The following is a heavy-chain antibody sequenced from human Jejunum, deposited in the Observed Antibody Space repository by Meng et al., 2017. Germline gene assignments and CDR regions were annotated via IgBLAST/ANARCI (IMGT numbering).Heavy chain of an antibody. CDR3: ARHTGNLGLDY. CDR2: INTNTGNA. J-gene: IGHJ4*02. CDR1: GYTFRRQP. D-gene: IGHD4-23*01. V-gene: IGHV7-4-1*02. Sequence: HVRLVHSESAVKNPGASVKVSCKASGYTFRRQPLHWVRQAPGQGLEWIGWINTNTGNANYGPDFTGRFVFSLDTSVSTAYLQISSLSAEDTAVYYCARHTGNLGLDYWGQGTLVTVSS.